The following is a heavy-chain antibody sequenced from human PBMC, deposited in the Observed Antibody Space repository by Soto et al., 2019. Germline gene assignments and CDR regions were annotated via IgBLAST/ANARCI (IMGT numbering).Heavy chain of an antibody. D-gene: IGHD2-15*01. Sequence: EVQLLESGGGLVQPGGSLRLSCAASGFTFSSYAMSWVRQAPGKGLEWVSAISGSGGSTYYADSVKGRFTISRDNSKNTPHLQMTSLRAEDTVVDDCAKGVCRGGTCYSPDYWGQGCLVTVS. CDR2: ISGSGGST. CDR3: AKGVCRGGTCYSPDY. CDR1: GFTFSSYA. J-gene: IGHJ4*02. V-gene: IGHV3-23*01.